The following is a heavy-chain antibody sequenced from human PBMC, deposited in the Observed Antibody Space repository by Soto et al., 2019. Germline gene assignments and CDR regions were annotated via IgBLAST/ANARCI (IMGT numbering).Heavy chain of an antibody. CDR2: IYWDDDK. CDR3: AHSLGEDCFDP. J-gene: IGHJ5*02. D-gene: IGHD3-16*01. CDR1: GFSLTTSGVG. Sequence: QITLKESGPTLVKSTQTLTLTCTFSGFSLTTSGVGVGWIRQPPGKALEWLALIYWDDDKRYSPSLKSRHTXTXNTSKEQVVFMMTNMDPVDTATYYCAHSLGEDCFDPWGQGTLVAVSS. V-gene: IGHV2-5*02.